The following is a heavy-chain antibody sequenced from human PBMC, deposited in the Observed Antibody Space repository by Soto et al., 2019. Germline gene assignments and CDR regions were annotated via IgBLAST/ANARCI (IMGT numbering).Heavy chain of an antibody. D-gene: IGHD3-22*01. CDR1: GDSITRSNFY. V-gene: IGHV4-39*02. Sequence: SETLSLTCTVSGDSITRSNFYWGGIRQPPGKGREWLGRIFYSGSTFYNPALKSRVTVSEDTSKNHFSLKLSSVTAADTAVYYCARHKTTMLTVVSAFDPWGQGTRVTVSS. J-gene: IGHJ5*02. CDR2: IFYSGST. CDR3: ARHKTTMLTVVSAFDP.